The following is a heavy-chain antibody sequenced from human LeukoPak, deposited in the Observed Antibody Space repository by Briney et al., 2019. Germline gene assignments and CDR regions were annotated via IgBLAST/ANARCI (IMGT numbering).Heavy chain of an antibody. D-gene: IGHD2-21*02. Sequence: SVKVSCKSSGGTFSSYAISWVRQAPGQGLEWMGGIIPIFGTANYAQKFQGRVTITTDESTSTAYMELSSLRSGDTAVYYCARDVTSIVVVTANYGDQIGDAFDIWGQGTMVTVSS. CDR2: IIPIFGTA. CDR1: GGTFSSYA. J-gene: IGHJ3*02. CDR3: ARDVTSIVVVTANYGDQIGDAFDI. V-gene: IGHV1-69*05.